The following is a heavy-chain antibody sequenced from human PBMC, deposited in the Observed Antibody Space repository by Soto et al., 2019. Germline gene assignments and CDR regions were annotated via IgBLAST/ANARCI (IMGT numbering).Heavy chain of an antibody. CDR3: AALRIMITFGGVIAPPGFDP. CDR1: GGSISSYY. J-gene: IGHJ5*02. CDR2: IYYSGST. Sequence: SETLSLTCTVSGGSISSYYWSWIRQPPGKGLEWIGYIYYSGSTNYNPSLKSRVTISVDTSKNQFSLKLSSVTAADTAVYYCAALRIMITFGGVIAPPGFDPWGQGTVVTVSS. V-gene: IGHV4-59*08. D-gene: IGHD3-16*02.